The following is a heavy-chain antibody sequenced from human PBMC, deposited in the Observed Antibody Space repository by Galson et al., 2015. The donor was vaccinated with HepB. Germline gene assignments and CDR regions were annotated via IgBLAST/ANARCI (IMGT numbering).Heavy chain of an antibody. D-gene: IGHD2-15*01. Sequence: SCKASGHSFTSYGISWVRKAPGQGLEWMGWISAYSGNTHYAQKVQGRVTMTTDKSTSTAYMELRSLRSDDTAVYYCARESAYCSGGSCYAPENFDYWGQGTLVTVSS. CDR3: ARESAYCSGGSCYAPENFDY. V-gene: IGHV1-18*04. CDR1: GHSFTSYG. J-gene: IGHJ4*02. CDR2: ISAYSGNT.